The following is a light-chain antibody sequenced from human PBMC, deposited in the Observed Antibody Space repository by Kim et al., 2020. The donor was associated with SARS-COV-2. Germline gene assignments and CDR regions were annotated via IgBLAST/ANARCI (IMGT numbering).Light chain of an antibody. CDR3: CSYAGRYSAV. V-gene: IGLV2-11*03. J-gene: IGLJ2*01. CDR1: GSDVGGYDY. CDR2: DVN. Sequence: GQAVTIFCTGTGSDVGGYDYVSWYQQHAGKVPKLMIYDVNRRPSGVPDRFSGSKSGNTASLTISGLQADDEADYYCCSYAGRYSAVFGGGTKLTVL.